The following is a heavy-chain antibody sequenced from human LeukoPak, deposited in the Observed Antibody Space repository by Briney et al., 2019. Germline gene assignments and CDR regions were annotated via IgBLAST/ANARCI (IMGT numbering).Heavy chain of an antibody. V-gene: IGHV3-30-3*01. CDR3: ARERRVRVSYYYYGMDV. CDR1: GFTFSSYA. Sequence: PGGSLRLSCAASGFTFSSYAMHWVRQAPGKGLEWVAVISYDGSNKYYADSVKGRFTISRDNSKNTLYLQMNSLRAEDTAVYYCARERRVRVSYYYYGMDVWGQGTTVTVSS. D-gene: IGHD3-10*01. CDR2: ISYDGSNK. J-gene: IGHJ6*02.